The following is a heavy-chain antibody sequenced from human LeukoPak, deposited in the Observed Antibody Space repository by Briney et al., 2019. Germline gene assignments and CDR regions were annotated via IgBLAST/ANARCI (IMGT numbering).Heavy chain of an antibody. D-gene: IGHD3-22*01. V-gene: IGHV1-69*13. CDR3: ARYSDYYDSSGYYYPGAFDI. CDR2: IIPIFGTA. J-gene: IGHJ3*02. Sequence: SVKVSCKASGGTFSSYAISWVRQAPGQGLEWMGGIIPIFGTANYAQKFQGRVTITADESTSTAYMELSSLRSEDTAVYYCARYSDYYDSSGYYYPGAFDIWGQGTMVTVSS. CDR1: GGTFSSYA.